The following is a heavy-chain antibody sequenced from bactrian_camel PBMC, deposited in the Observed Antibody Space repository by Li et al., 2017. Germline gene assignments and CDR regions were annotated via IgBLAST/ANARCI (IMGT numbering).Heavy chain of an antibody. D-gene: IGHD1*01. CDR1: GSLSARTC. Sequence: QLQLVESGGGSVQSGGSLRLSCTASGSLSARTCMGWFRQAPGKERERVASISPWGSGVYYTDSVKGRFTISRDNAKNTVYLQINYLRPEDTAMYYCAADLLLMRPPDPSEYQYWGQGTQVTVS. J-gene: IGHJ4*01. V-gene: IGHV3S54*01. CDR3: AADLLLMRPPDPSEYQY. CDR2: ISPWGSGV.